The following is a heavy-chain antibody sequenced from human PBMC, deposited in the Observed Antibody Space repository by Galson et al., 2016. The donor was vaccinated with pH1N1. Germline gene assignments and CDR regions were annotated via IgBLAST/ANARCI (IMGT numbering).Heavy chain of an antibody. D-gene: IGHD2-2*01. CDR3: ARVFLEGLCGHSTGVFDS. V-gene: IGHV4-34*01. Sequence: ETLSLTCAVYGGSFSDSSWGWIRQPPGKGLEWIGEINRSGGASYNASLRSRVTISKDTSKNQFSLNLPSVTAADTAVYFCARVFLEGLCGHSTGVFDSWGQGTLVTVSS. CDR2: INRSGGA. J-gene: IGHJ4*02. CDR1: GGSFSDSS.